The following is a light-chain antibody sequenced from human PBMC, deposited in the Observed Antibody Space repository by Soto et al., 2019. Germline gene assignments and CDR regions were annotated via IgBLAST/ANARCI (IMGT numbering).Light chain of an antibody. V-gene: IGLV2-14*01. CDR2: DVS. CDR3: SSYASSSTLG. J-gene: IGLJ2*01. Sequence: QSALTQPASLSGSPGQSITISCTEPSRDVGGYDYVSWYQQHPGKVPILILYDVSRRPSGVSNRFSGSKSGNTASLTISGLQAEDEADYYCSSYASSSTLGFGGVTKLTVL. CDR1: SRDVGGYDY.